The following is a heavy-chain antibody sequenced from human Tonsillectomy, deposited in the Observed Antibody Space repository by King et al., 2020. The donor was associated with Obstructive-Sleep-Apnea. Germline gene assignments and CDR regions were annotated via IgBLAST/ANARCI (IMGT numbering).Heavy chain of an antibody. CDR1: GYTFTSYG. CDR3: AVERHSSGWSYYYYYGMDV. CDR2: ISAYNGNT. Sequence: VQLVESGAEVKKPGASVKVSCKASGYTFTSYGISWVRQAPGQGLEWMGWISAYNGNTNYAQKLQGRVTMTTDTSTSTAYMELRSLRSDDTSVYYCAVERHSSGWSYYYYYGMDVWGQGTTVTVSS. D-gene: IGHD6-19*01. V-gene: IGHV1-18*04. J-gene: IGHJ6*02.